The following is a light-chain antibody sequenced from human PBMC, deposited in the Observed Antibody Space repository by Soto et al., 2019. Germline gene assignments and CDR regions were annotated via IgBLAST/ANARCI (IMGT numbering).Light chain of an antibody. CDR2: KAS. CDR3: QHYNSYSEA. CDR1: QSISSW. J-gene: IGKJ1*01. V-gene: IGKV1-5*03. Sequence: DIPMTPSPSTLSASLGDRITIPCRASQSISSWLAWYQQKPGKAPKLLIYKASTLKSGVPSRFSGSGSGTEFTLTISSLQPDDFATYYCQHYNSYSEAFGQGTKVDIK.